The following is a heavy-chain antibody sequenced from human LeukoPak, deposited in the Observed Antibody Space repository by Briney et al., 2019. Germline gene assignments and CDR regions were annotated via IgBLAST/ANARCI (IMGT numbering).Heavy chain of an antibody. V-gene: IGHV3-21*04. D-gene: IGHD6-6*01. Sequence: GGSLRLSCAASGFTFSSYSMNWVRQAPGKGLEWVSSIGGSSRSIYYADSVKGRFTISRDNAKNSLYLQMNSLRAEDTAVYYCARGYSSSSWSLFDYWGQGTLVTVSS. CDR1: GFTFSSYS. CDR3: ARGYSSSSWSLFDY. J-gene: IGHJ4*02. CDR2: IGGSSRSI.